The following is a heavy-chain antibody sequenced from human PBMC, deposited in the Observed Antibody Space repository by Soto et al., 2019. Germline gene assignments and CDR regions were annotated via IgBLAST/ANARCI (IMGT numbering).Heavy chain of an antibody. J-gene: IGHJ4*02. V-gene: IGHV3-23*01. CDR1: GFGFSAYA. CDR3: AKAQEASGIVNSFLHF. D-gene: IGHD6-19*01. CDR2: TTGSGETT. Sequence: EVQLLESGGALVQPGGSLRLSCAASGFGFSAYAMSWVRQAPGRGLQWVTVTTGSGETTYYADSVRGRFTISRDNSKNTLHLHMYSLRAEDTATYYCAKAQEASGIVNSFLHFWGQGTLVTVSS.